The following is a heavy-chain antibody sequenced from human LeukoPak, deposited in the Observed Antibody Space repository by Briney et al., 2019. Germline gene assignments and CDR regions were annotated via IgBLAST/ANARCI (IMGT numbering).Heavy chain of an antibody. CDR2: INWNGGST. D-gene: IGHD6-6*01. CDR1: GFTFDDYG. V-gene: IGHV3-20*04. CDR3: ARDRKGSSSGGYYYYYMDV. J-gene: IGHJ6*03. Sequence: RTGGSLRLSCAASGFTFDDYGMSWVRQAPGKGLEWVSGINWNGGSTGYAGSVKGRFTISRDNAKNSLYLQMNSLRAEDTALYYCARDRKGSSSGGYYYYYMDVWGKGTTVTVSS.